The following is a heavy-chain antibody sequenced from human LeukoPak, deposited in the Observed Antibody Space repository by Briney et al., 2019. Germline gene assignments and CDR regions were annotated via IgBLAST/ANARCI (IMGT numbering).Heavy chain of an antibody. D-gene: IGHD2-21*02. Sequence: GGSLSLSCAASGFTFSSYAMSWVRQAPGKGLEWVSAISNSGGSTYCADSVKGRFTISRDNSKNTLYLQMDSRRAEDRALYYCSKAPCGDCYNFDYWGQGTLVSVSS. CDR3: SKAPCGDCYNFDY. CDR1: GFTFSSYA. CDR2: ISNSGGST. J-gene: IGHJ4*02. V-gene: IGHV3-23*01.